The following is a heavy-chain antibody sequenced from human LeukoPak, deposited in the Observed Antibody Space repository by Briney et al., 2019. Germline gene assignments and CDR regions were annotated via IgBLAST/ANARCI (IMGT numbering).Heavy chain of an antibody. CDR3: ARWGQGYSSSHDAFDI. CDR2: IYHSGST. Sequence: SETLSLTCTVSGYSISSGYYWGWIRQPPGKGLEWIGSIYHSGSTYYNPSLKSRVTISVDTSKNQFSLKLSPVTAADTAVYHCARWGQGYSSSHDAFDIWGQGTMVTVSS. CDR1: GYSISSGYY. D-gene: IGHD6-13*01. J-gene: IGHJ3*02. V-gene: IGHV4-38-2*02.